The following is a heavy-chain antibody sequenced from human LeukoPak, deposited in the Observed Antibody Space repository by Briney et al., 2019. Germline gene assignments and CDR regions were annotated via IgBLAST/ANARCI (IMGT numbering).Heavy chain of an antibody. Sequence: GGSLRLSCAASGFTFSSYEMNWVRQAPGKGLEWVSYISSSGSTIYYADSVKGRFTISRDNAKNSLYLQMNSLRAEDTAVYYCARLVPYYYDSRGPDDAFDIWGQGTMVTVSS. CDR3: ARLVPYYYDSRGPDDAFDI. CDR2: ISSSGSTI. CDR1: GFTFSSYE. J-gene: IGHJ3*02. V-gene: IGHV3-48*03. D-gene: IGHD3-22*01.